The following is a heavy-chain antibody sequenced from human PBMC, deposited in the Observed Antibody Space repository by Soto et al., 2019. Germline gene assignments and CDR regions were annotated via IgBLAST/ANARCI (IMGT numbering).Heavy chain of an antibody. Sequence: GGSLRLSCAASGFTFSSYSMNWVRQAPGKGLEWVSSISSSSSYIYYADSVKGRFTISRDNAKNSLYLQMNSLRAEDTAVYYCARDEDVGNVLRFLEWRPAGSIDYWGQGTLVTVSS. J-gene: IGHJ4*02. CDR3: ARDEDVGNVLRFLEWRPAGSIDY. CDR2: ISSSSSYI. D-gene: IGHD3-3*01. V-gene: IGHV3-21*01. CDR1: GFTFSSYS.